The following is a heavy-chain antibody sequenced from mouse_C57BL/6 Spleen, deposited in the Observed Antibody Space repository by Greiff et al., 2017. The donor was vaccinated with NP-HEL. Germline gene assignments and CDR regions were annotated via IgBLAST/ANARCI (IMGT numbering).Heavy chain of an antibody. Sequence: EVQRVESGEGLVKPGGSLKLSCAASGFTFSSYAMSWVRQTPEKRLEWVAYISSGGDYIYYADTVKGRFTISRDNARNTLYLQMSSLKSEDTAMYYCTRVPPEGAMDYWGQGTSVTVSS. CDR3: TRVPPEGAMDY. V-gene: IGHV5-9-1*02. CDR1: GFTFSSYA. CDR2: ISSGGDYI. J-gene: IGHJ4*01.